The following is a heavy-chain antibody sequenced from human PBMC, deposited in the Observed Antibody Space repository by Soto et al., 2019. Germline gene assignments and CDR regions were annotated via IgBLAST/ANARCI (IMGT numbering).Heavy chain of an antibody. D-gene: IGHD6-19*01. CDR1: GGTFSNFA. Sequence: QVQLVQSGAEVKKPGSSVKVSCKASGGTFSNFAISWVRQAPGQGLEWMGAIIPVYDTAKYAQKFQDRLRIPADEYTSTAYMELRSLRSEDTAVYYCARDDNSGFFIGYYGLDVWGQGTTVTVSS. CDR3: ARDDNSGFFIGYYGLDV. V-gene: IGHV1-69*01. CDR2: IIPVYDTA. J-gene: IGHJ6*02.